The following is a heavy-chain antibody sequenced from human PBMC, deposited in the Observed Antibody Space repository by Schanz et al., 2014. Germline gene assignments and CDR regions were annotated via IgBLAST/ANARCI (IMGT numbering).Heavy chain of an antibody. CDR2: ISSGGGST. J-gene: IGHJ4*02. CDR3: ARIGGSVFDY. D-gene: IGHD3-10*01. V-gene: IGHV3-23*04. Sequence: EVQLVQSGGGLVQPGGSLRLSCAASGFTFSSHSFNWVRQAPGKGLEWVSSISSGGGSTYYAGSVKGRFTISRDNSKNTLYLQMNSLRAEDTAVYYCARIGGSVFDYWAQGTLVTVSS. CDR1: GFTFSSHS.